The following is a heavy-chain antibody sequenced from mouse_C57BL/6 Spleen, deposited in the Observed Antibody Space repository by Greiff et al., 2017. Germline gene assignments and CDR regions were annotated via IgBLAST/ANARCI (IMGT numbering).Heavy chain of an antibody. CDR2: ISSGGSYT. V-gene: IGHV5-6*01. CDR3: ARPYSNYAMDY. J-gene: IGHJ4*01. Sequence: EVKVVESGGDLVKPGGSLKLSCAASGFTFSSYGMSWVRQTPDKRLEWVATISSGGSYTYYPDSVKGRFTISRDNAKNTLYLQMSSLKSEDTAMDYCARPYSNYAMDYWGQGTSVTVSS. CDR1: GFTFSSYG. D-gene: IGHD2-5*01.